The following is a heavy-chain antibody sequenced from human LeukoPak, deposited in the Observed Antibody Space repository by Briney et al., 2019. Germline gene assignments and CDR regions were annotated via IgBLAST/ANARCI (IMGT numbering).Heavy chain of an antibody. CDR1: GYTFTGYY. D-gene: IGHD4-17*01. CDR2: INPNSGGT. Sequence: ASMKVSCKASGYTFTGYYMHWVRQAPGQGLEWMGWINPNSGGTNYAQKFQGRVTMTTNTSISTAYMELSSLRSDDTAVYYCARGIPFYGDYGLEYYFDYWGQGTLVTVSS. V-gene: IGHV1-2*02. CDR3: ARGIPFYGDYGLEYYFDY. J-gene: IGHJ4*02.